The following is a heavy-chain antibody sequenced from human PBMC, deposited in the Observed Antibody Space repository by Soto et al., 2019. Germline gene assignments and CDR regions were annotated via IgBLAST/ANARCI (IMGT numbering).Heavy chain of an antibody. CDR3: VRGYSGTYRLDF. D-gene: IGHD1-26*01. Sequence: PGWSLRLSCAASGFTFSSYALSGVRQAPGKGLVWVSRINSDGRTTNYTDSVKGRFTISRDNAKSTLHLQMNSLRADETAVYYCVRGYSGTYRLDFWGQGALLTVSS. J-gene: IGHJ4*02. V-gene: IGHV3-74*01. CDR2: INSDGRTT. CDR1: GFTFSSYA.